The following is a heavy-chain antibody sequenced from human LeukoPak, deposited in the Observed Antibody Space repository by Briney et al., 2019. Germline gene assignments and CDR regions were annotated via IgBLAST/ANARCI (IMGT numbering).Heavy chain of an antibody. V-gene: IGHV1-46*01. CDR3: ARGIYDILTGEMEYYFDY. J-gene: IGHJ4*02. CDR1: GYTFTGYY. Sequence: ASVKVSCKASGYTFTGYYMHWVRQAPGQGLEWMGIINPSGGSTSYAQKFQGRVTMTRDMSTSTVYMELSSLRSEDTAVYYCARGIYDILTGEMEYYFDYWGQGTLVTVSS. D-gene: IGHD3-9*01. CDR2: INPSGGST.